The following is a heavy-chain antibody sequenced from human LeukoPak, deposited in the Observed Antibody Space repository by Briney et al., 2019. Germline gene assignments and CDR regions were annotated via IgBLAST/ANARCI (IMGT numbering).Heavy chain of an antibody. V-gene: IGHV4-59*01. J-gene: IGHJ2*01. CDR2: IYYSGIT. CDR1: GGSITNYY. Sequence: SEALSLTCNVSGGSITNYYWTWIRQAPGKELEWIGNIYYSGITDYNPALQSRVTMSVDTAKNHFSLKLTSVTAADTAVYSCARGGSHRYFDLWGRGTLVTVSA. CDR3: ARGGSHRYFDL.